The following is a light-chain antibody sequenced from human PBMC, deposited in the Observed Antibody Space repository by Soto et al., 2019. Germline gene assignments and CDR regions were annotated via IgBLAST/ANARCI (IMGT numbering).Light chain of an antibody. J-gene: IGLJ1*01. V-gene: IGLV3-21*04. Sequence: SYELTQPPSVSVAPGKTARITCGGNNIGSKNVHWYQQKPGQAPVLVIYYDSDRPSGIPERFSGSNSGNTATLTISRVEAGDEADYYCQGWDSSSDHPVSVFGTGTKLTVL. CDR3: QGWDSSSDHPVSV. CDR1: NIGSKN. CDR2: YDS.